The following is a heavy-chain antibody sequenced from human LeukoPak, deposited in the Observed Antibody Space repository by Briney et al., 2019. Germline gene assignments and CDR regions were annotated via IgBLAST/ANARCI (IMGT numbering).Heavy chain of an antibody. V-gene: IGHV3-7*01. CDR2: INQDGSEK. Sequence: GGSLRLSRAASGFTFSSYWMSWVRQAPGKGLEWVANINQDGSEKYYVDSLKGRFTISRDNAKNSLYLQMNSLRAEDTAVYYCARDIHYYDSSDSDSDIWGQGTMVTVSS. D-gene: IGHD3-22*01. J-gene: IGHJ3*02. CDR3: ARDIHYYDSSDSDSDI. CDR1: GFTFSSYW.